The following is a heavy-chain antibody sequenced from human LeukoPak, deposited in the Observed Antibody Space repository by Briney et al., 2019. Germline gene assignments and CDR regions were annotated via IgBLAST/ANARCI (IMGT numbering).Heavy chain of an antibody. CDR3: ARRRIVATIDY. V-gene: IGHV4-39*01. D-gene: IGHD5-12*01. J-gene: IGHJ4*02. CDR2: ISYTGTT. CDR1: GGSISSSGYY. Sequence: PSETLSLTCGVSGGSISSSGYYWAWIRQPPGTGLEWIGSISYTGTTYYNPSPKSRLTISADRSKNQFSLKLTSVTAADTAVYYCARRRIVATIDYWGQGTLVTVSS.